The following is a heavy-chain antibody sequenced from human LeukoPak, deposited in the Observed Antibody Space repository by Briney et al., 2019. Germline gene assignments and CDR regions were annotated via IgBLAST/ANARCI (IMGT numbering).Heavy chain of an antibody. Sequence: SETLSLTCTVSGGPISSSSYYWGWIRQPPGRGLEWIGTIYYSGSTYYNPSLKSRLTISVDTSESQFSLKLSSVTAADTAVYYCARHSGYSYGYAYYYYYMDVWGKGTTVTVSS. J-gene: IGHJ6*03. CDR2: IYYSGST. D-gene: IGHD5-18*01. CDR1: GGPISSSSYY. V-gene: IGHV4-39*01. CDR3: ARHSGYSYGYAYYYYYMDV.